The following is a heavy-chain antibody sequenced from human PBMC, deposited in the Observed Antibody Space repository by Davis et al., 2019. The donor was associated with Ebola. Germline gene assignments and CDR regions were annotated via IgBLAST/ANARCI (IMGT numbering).Heavy chain of an antibody. D-gene: IGHD2-21*02. CDR2: ISHGGVT. V-gene: IGHV4-34*01. Sequence: MPGGSLRLSCALYGGSFRGYFWSWIRQSPGKGMEWIGQISHGGVTNYNPSLEGRFTISMDTSKNQFYLRLDSVTAADTAVYYCARTAMTSISDLGLGYNYFDPWGQGSLVSVSS. CDR3: ARTAMTSISDLGLGYNYFDP. J-gene: IGHJ5*02. CDR1: GGSFRGYF.